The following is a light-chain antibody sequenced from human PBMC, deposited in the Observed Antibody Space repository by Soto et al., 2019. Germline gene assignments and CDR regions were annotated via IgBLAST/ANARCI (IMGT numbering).Light chain of an antibody. CDR2: GAF. J-gene: IGKJ1*01. Sequence: LVLPRSPSPRSGSQGKGPTLSCRASQSVGSIVAWYQQKPGQAPRLLIYGAFARATGIPARFSGRGSGTEFTLTISILQSEDFAVYYCQQYKDWPTTFGQGTKVDIK. V-gene: IGKV3-15*01. CDR1: QSVGSI. CDR3: QQYKDWPTT.